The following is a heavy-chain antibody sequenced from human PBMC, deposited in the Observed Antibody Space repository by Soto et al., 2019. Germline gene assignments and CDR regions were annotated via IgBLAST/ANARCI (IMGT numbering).Heavy chain of an antibody. J-gene: IGHJ5*02. V-gene: IGHV1-2*04. CDR3: ARGGRVLVPAAMTRFDP. D-gene: IGHD2-2*01. Sequence: ASVKVSCKASGYTFTGYHMHWVRQAPGQGLEWMGWINPNSGGTNYAQKFQGWVTMTRDTSISTAYMELSRLRSDDTAVYYCARGGRVLVPAAMTRFDPWGQGTLVTVS. CDR1: GYTFTGYH. CDR2: INPNSGGT.